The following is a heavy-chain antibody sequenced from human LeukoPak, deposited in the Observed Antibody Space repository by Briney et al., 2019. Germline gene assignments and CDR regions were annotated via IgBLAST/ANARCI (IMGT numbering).Heavy chain of an antibody. CDR2: ISSSGGRT. J-gene: IGHJ1*01. V-gene: IGHV3-23*01. CDR1: GITFDSYA. CDR3: VKEKSAYCGGDCFGEYFQD. D-gene: IGHD2-21*02. Sequence: PGGSLRLSCAAAGITFDSYAMSWVRQAPGKGLEWISVISSSGGRTSYADSVKGRFIISRNNSKNTLHLQMHSLRAEDTAVYYCVKEKSAYCGGDCFGEYFQDWGQGTLVTVST.